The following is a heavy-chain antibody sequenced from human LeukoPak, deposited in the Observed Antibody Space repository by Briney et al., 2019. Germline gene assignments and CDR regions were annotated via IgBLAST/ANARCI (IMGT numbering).Heavy chain of an antibody. CDR2: FDPEDGET. J-gene: IGHJ4*02. V-gene: IGHV1-24*01. D-gene: IGHD6-19*01. Sequence: ASVKVSCKVSGYTLTELSMHWVRQAPGIGLEWMGGFDPEDGETIYAQKFQGRVTMTEDTSTDTAYMELSSLRSEDTAVYYCATDHEGSSGWYRVYWGQGTLVTVSS. CDR3: ATDHEGSSGWYRVY. CDR1: GYTLTELS.